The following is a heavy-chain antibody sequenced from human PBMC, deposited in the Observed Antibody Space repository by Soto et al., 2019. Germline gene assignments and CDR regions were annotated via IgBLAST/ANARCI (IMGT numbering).Heavy chain of an antibody. V-gene: IGHV4-4*07. CDR1: SDSIRNYY. D-gene: IGHD3-22*01. CDR2: ISISGRP. J-gene: IGHJ4*02. Sequence: QVQLQESGPGLVKPSETLSRNCTVSSDSIRNYYWSWIRQPAGKGPEWIGRISISGRPNYNPSLKSRVTLSVDTSKKQFSLKLTSVSAADTAVYYCARDPAMIGYFDYWGQQTLVTVSS. CDR3: ARDPAMIGYFDY.